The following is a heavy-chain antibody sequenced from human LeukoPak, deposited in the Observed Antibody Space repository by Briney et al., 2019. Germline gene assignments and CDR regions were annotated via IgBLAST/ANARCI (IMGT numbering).Heavy chain of an antibody. CDR1: GSTFTDYY. D-gene: IGHD3-9*01. V-gene: IGHV1-2*02. CDR2: INPNSGGT. Sequence: ASVKVSCKASGSTFTDYYMHWVRQAPGQGLEWMGWINPNSGGTNFAQKFQGRVTMTRDTSISTAYMEVNRLRSDDTALYYCARGFDWLEYYFDYWGQGTLVTVSS. CDR3: ARGFDWLEYYFDY. J-gene: IGHJ4*02.